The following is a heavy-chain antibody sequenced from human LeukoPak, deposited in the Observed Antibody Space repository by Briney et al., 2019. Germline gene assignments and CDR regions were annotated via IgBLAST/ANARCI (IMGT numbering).Heavy chain of an antibody. Sequence: ASVKVSCKASGYTFTSYGISWVRQAPGQGREWMGWISAYNGNTNYAQKLQGRVTMTTDTSTSTAYMELRSLRSDDTAVYYCARVFTIVVVPAALVYFDYWGQGTLVTVSS. D-gene: IGHD2-2*01. CDR2: ISAYNGNT. J-gene: IGHJ4*02. CDR3: ARVFTIVVVPAALVYFDY. CDR1: GYTFTSYG. V-gene: IGHV1-18*01.